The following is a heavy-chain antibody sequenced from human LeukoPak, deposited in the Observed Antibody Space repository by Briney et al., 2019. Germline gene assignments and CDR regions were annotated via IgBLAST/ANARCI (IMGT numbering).Heavy chain of an antibody. CDR3: AKDGRWLKVGYSYHGVDV. CDR1: GFTFDDYA. Sequence: GRSLRLSCAASGFTFDDYAMHWVRHVPGKGLEWVSFISGDGGTTYYADSVKGRFTISRDNSKNYLYLQMNSLGTEDSALYYCAKDGRWLKVGYSYHGVDVWGQGTTVTVSS. CDR2: ISGDGGTT. D-gene: IGHD5-24*01. J-gene: IGHJ6*02. V-gene: IGHV3-43*02.